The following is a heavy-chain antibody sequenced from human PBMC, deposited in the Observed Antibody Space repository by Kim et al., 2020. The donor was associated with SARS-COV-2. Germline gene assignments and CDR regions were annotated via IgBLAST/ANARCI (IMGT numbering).Heavy chain of an antibody. V-gene: IGHV3-43*02. Sequence: GGSLRLSCAASGFTFGDYAMNWVRQAPGKGLEWVSLISGDGGCTYYSDSVKGRFTISRDNSKNFLYLQMNSLRPEDTALYYCAKDLGGKDITIFGVVIINDAFDIWGQGTIVTVSS. CDR1: GFTFGDYA. J-gene: IGHJ3*02. CDR3: AKDLGGKDITIFGVVIINDAFDI. D-gene: IGHD3-3*01. CDR2: ISGDGGCT.